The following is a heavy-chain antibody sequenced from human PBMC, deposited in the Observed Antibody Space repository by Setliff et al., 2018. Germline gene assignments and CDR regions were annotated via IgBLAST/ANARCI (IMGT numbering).Heavy chain of an antibody. CDR1: GGSISSGDYY. V-gene: IGHV4-61*02. D-gene: IGHD7-27*01. Sequence: PSETLSLTCTVSGGSISSGDYYWSWIRQPAGKGLEWIGRIHSSGNTNYKPSLKSRVTLSVDTTKNQFSLKLSSVTAADTAVYYCARAGAIQGGFDIWGQGTVVTVSS. J-gene: IGHJ3*02. CDR3: ARAGAIQGGFDI. CDR2: IHSSGNT.